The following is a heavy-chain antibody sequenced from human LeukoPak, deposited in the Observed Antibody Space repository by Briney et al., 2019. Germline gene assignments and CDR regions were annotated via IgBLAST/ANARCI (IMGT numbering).Heavy chain of an antibody. V-gene: IGHV4-4*02. CDR3: ARGVVVAAPRGFAFDI. Sequence: PSGTLSLTCAVSGGSISSGNWWSWVRQPPGKGLEWIGEIYHSGSTNYNPSLKSRVTISVDRSKNQFSLRLSSVTAADTAVYYCARGVVVAAPRGFAFDIWGQGTMVTVSS. CDR1: GGSISSGNW. J-gene: IGHJ3*02. CDR2: IYHSGST. D-gene: IGHD2-15*01.